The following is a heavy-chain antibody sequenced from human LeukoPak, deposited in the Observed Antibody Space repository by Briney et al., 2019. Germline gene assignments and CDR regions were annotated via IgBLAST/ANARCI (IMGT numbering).Heavy chain of an antibody. CDR1: GFTFGDYA. V-gene: IGHV3-49*04. CDR3: TRVGAIFGVVITYYYYYGMDV. CDR2: IRSKAYGGTT. D-gene: IGHD3-3*01. Sequence: GGSLRLSCTASGFTFGDYAMSWVRQASGKGLEWVGFIRSKAYGGTTEYAASVKGRFTISRDDSKSIAYLQMSSLKTEDTAVYYCTRVGAIFGVVITYYYYYGMDVWGQGTTVTVSS. J-gene: IGHJ6*02.